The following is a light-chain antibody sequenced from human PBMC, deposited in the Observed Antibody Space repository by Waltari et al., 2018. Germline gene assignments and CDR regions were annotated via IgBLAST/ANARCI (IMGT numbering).Light chain of an antibody. V-gene: IGLV3-21*02. CDR3: QVWDSGSGHPHVV. CDR2: DDG. Sequence: SYVLTQPPSVSVAPGQTASITCGGDNIGSKSVHWYQQKAGQAPVLVVHDDGDRPSGVPERRSGSNSGNTATRTISRGEGGDEAGFYCQVWDSGSGHPHVVCGGGTRLTVL. J-gene: IGLJ2*01. CDR1: NIGSKS.